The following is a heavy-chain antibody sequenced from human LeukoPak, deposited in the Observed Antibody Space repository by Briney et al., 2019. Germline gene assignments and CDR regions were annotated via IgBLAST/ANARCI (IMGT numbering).Heavy chain of an antibody. V-gene: IGHV4-31*03. J-gene: IGHJ6*03. CDR3: ARGEKYDVPYYYMDV. Sequence: PSQTLSLTCTVSGGSISSGGYYWSWIRQHPGKGLEWIGYIYYSGSTYYNPSLKSRVTISVDTSKNQFSLKLSSVTAADTAVYYCARGEKYDVPYYYMDVWGKGTTVTVSS. D-gene: IGHD3-16*01. CDR2: IYYSGST. CDR1: GGSISSGGYY.